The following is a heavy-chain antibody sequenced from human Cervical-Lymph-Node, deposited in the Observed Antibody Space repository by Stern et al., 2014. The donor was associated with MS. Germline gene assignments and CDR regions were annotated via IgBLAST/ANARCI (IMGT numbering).Heavy chain of an antibody. J-gene: IGHJ5*02. Sequence: QVTLKESGPAMVKPTQTLTLTCTFSGFSLSTSGMRVSWIRQPPGRALEWLARIDWDNTEFYSPSLRTRLTISKDTSRNQVVLVMTNMDPTDTATYFCARSYNWSPFDPWGQGNLVTVSS. CDR1: GFSLSTSGMR. V-gene: IGHV2-70*04. CDR2: IDWDNTE. CDR3: ARSYNWSPFDP. D-gene: IGHD1-1*01.